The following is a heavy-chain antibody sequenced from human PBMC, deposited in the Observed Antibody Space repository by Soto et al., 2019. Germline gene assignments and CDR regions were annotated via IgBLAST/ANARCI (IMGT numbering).Heavy chain of an antibody. CDR1: GGSFSGYY. J-gene: IGHJ6*02. CDR3: ARGRSEGPIPYYYYYGMDV. V-gene: IGHV4-34*01. D-gene: IGHD3-3*01. Sequence: SETLSLTCAVYGGSFSGYYWSWIRQPPGKGLEWIGEIKHSGSTNYNPSLKSRGTISVDTSKNQLSLKLSSVTAADTAVYYCARGRSEGPIPYYYYYGMDVWGQGTTGT. CDR2: IKHSGST.